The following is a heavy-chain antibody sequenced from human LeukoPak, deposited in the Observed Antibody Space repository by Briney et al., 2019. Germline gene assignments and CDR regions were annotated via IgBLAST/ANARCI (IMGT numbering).Heavy chain of an antibody. CDR1: GFTVSSNY. CDR2: IYSGGST. CDR3: ARDGSYCSGGSCYDWFDP. D-gene: IGHD2-15*01. J-gene: IGHJ5*02. V-gene: IGHV3-66*01. Sequence: GGSLRLSCAASGFTVSSNYMSWVRQAPGKGLEWASVIYSGGSTYYADSVKGRFTISRDNSKNTLYLQMNSLRAEDTAVYYCARDGSYCSGGSCYDWFDPWGQGTLVTVSS.